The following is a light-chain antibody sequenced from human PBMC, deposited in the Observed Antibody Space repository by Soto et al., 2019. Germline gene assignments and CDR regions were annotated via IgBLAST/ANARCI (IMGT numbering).Light chain of an antibody. CDR2: GAS. CDR3: QQYGSSATWT. Sequence: EIVLTQSPATLSLSPGERATLSCRAIQSVSSSYLAWYQQKPGQAPRLLIYGASSRATGIPDRFSGSGSGTDFTLTISRLEPEDFAVYYCQQYGSSATWTFGQGTKVDIK. CDR1: QSVSSSY. V-gene: IGKV3-20*01. J-gene: IGKJ1*01.